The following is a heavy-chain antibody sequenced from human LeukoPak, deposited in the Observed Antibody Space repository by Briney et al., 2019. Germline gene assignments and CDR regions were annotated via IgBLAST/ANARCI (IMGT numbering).Heavy chain of an antibody. CDR2: ISAYNGNT. V-gene: IGHV1-18*01. D-gene: IGHD5-12*01. Sequence: ASVKVSCKASGYTFTSYAMNWVRQAPGQGLEWMGWISAYNGNTNYAQKLQGRVTMTTDTSTSTAYMELRSLRSDDTAVYYCARDLPYSGYGLFDYWGQGTLVTVSS. CDR3: ARDLPYSGYGLFDY. J-gene: IGHJ4*02. CDR1: GYTFTSYA.